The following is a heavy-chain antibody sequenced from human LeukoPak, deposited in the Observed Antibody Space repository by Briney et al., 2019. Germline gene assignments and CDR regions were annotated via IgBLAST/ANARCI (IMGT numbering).Heavy chain of an antibody. J-gene: IGHJ2*01. CDR3: ARHVSSDLRIVVVTSDWYFDL. CDR2: IYYSGST. D-gene: IGHD2-21*02. CDR1: GGSITSSRYY. V-gene: IGHV4-39*01. Sequence: SETLSLTCSVSGGSITSSRYYWGWIRQSPGGGLKWIGTIYYSGSTYYNPSLRSRVTISADTSKNQFSLNLSPVTAADTAVYYCARHVSSDLRIVVVTSDWYFDLWGRGTLVTVSS.